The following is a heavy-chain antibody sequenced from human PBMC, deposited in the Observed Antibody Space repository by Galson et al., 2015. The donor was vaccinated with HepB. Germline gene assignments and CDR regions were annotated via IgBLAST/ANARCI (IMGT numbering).Heavy chain of an antibody. CDR1: GFAFDTHA. D-gene: IGHD5-18*01. J-gene: IGHJ4*02. CDR3: SRLGDFSGYSSA. Sequence: SLRLSCAASGFAFDTHAMSWVRQAPGKGPEWVGRIRSKGSNYATLYVLSLKGRFTISRDDSKNMAYLYMKSLSIEDTAVYYCSRLGDFSGYSSAWGQGTLVTVSS. CDR2: IRSKGSNYAT. V-gene: IGHV3-73*01.